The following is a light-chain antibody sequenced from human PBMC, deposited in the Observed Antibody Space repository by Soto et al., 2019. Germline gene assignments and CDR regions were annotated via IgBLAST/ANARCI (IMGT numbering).Light chain of an antibody. CDR1: QSFGSW. CDR2: YAS. Sequence: DIQMTQSPSTMSASVGDRVTITCRASQSFGSWLAWYQQKSGRAPKLLIYYASTLESGVPSRFSGSGSGTEFTLAIRGLQPDDFATYYCQQYNTYSWAFGPGTKVEVK. CDR3: QQYNTYSWA. J-gene: IGKJ1*01. V-gene: IGKV1-5*01.